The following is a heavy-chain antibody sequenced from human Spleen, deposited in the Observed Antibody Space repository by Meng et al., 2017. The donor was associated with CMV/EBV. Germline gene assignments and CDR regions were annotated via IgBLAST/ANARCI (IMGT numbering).Heavy chain of an antibody. CDR2: IYKMSDGGPT. J-gene: IGHJ4*02. D-gene: IGHD3-10*01. CDR3: TTYFSGSGDY. V-gene: IGHV3-15*01. CDR1: GFTFSNYE. Sequence: LSLTCAASGFTFSNYEMNWVRQAPGKGLEWVGRIYKMSDGGPTEHAEPVRGRFTVSRDDSRNTFYLHMNSLRPDDTAVYYCTTYFSGSGDYWGRGTPVPFSS.